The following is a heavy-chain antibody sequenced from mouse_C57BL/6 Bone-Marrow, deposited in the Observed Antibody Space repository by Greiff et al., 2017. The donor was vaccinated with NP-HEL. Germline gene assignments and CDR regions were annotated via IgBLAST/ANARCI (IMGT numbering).Heavy chain of an antibody. CDR1: GFTFSNYW. Sequence: EVQRVESGGGLVQPGGSMKLSCVASGFTFSNYWMNWVRQSPEKGLEWVAQIRLKSDNYATHYAESVKGRFTISRDDSKSSVYLQMNNLRAEDTGIYYCTEGDYGSSQYYFDYWGQGTTLTVSS. CDR3: TEGDYGSSQYYFDY. D-gene: IGHD1-1*01. CDR2: IRLKSDNYAT. V-gene: IGHV6-3*01. J-gene: IGHJ2*01.